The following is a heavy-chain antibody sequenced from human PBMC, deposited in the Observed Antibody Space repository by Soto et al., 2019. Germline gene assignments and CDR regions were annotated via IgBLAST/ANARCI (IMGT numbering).Heavy chain of an antibody. CDR3: ARESYQLISEVMDV. CDR1: GYTFTGYY. D-gene: IGHD2-2*01. J-gene: IGHJ6*02. V-gene: IGHV1-2*02. CDR2: INPQTGGT. Sequence: ASVKVSCKASGYTFTGYYSHWVREAPGQGLEWMGWINPQTGGTSYAQKFQGRVTLSRETSINTAYLELSRLRFDDAAVYFRARESYQLISEVMDVWGQGTTVTVFS.